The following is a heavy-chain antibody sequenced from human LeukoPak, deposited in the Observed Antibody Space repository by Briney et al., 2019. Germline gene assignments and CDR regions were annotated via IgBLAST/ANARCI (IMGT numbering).Heavy chain of an antibody. J-gene: IGHJ4*02. V-gene: IGHV5-51*01. CDR1: GYNFANYW. D-gene: IGHD6-6*01. Sequence: NTGESLKISCKGSGYNFANYWIGWVRQMPGKGLEWMGIIYPGDSDTRYSPSFQGQVTISADKSISTAYLQWSSLKASDTAMYYCARQSSSSFDYWGQGTLVTVSS. CDR3: ARQSSSSFDY. CDR2: IYPGDSDT.